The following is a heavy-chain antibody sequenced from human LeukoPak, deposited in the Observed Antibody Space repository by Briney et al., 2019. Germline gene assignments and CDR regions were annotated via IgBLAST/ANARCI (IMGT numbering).Heavy chain of an antibody. Sequence: ASVKVSCKSSGYTFTTYYMHWVRQAPGQGLEWMGIINPSGGSTSYAQKFQGRVTMTRDTSISTAYMELSRLRSDDTAVYYCARSRQRAFDIWGQGTMVTVSS. J-gene: IGHJ3*02. CDR3: ARSRQRAFDI. CDR1: GYTFTTYY. CDR2: INPSGGST. V-gene: IGHV1-46*01.